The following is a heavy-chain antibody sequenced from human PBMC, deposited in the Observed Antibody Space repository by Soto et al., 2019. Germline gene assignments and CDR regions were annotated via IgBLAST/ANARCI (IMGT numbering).Heavy chain of an antibody. CDR1: GGLFSSYA. V-gene: IGHV1-69*01. CDR3: ARGGSGYVWFNEF. D-gene: IGHD3-22*01. CDR2: IIPVFNTV. Sequence: QEQLVQSGAEVKKSGSSVKVSCKDTGGLFSSYAVSWVRQAPGQGPEWMGGIIPVFNTVYYAQKFQGRLTITADESTNTASREMRSLPSADPAMYYCARGGSGYVWFNEFWGQGTLVTVSS. J-gene: IGHJ4*02.